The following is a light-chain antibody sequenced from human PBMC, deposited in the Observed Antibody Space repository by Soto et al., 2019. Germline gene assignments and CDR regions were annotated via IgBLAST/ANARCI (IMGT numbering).Light chain of an antibody. Sequence: DIQMTQSPSTLSASVGDRVTITFRASQSISRWLAWYQQKPGKAPKLLIYDASILNTGVPSRFSGSGYGTEYTLTINRLQSDDFATYYCQQYESNFGGGTKVDI. CDR1: QSISRW. CDR2: DAS. CDR3: QQYESN. J-gene: IGKJ4*01. V-gene: IGKV1-5*01.